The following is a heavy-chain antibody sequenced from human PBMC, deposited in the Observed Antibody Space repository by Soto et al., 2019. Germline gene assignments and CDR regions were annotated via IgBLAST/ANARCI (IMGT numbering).Heavy chain of an antibody. CDR3: AKGSTWSSYSGSDY. V-gene: IGHV3-30*18. CDR2: ISSDGKNR. D-gene: IGHD2-15*01. CDR1: EFTFSSYV. Sequence: QVQLVESGGGVVQPGRSLRLSCAASEFTFSSYVMHWVRQAPGKGLEWVALISSDGKNRYYVDSVKGRFTISRDNSKNTLYLQMDSLRTEDTAVYYCAKGSTWSSYSGSDYWGQGTLVTVSS. J-gene: IGHJ4*02.